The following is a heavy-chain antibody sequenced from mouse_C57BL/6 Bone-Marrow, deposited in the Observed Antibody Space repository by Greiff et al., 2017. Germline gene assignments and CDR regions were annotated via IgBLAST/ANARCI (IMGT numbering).Heavy chain of an antibody. CDR2: IDPSDSYT. V-gene: IGHV1-69*01. Sequence: QVQLQQPGAELVMPGASVKLSCKASGYTFTSYWMHWVKQRPGQGLEWIGEIDPSDSYTNYNQTFKGKSTLTVDKSSSTAYMQLSSLTSEDSAVYYCARPHYYGSSYGYFDVWGTGTTVTVSS. CDR1: GYTFTSYW. J-gene: IGHJ1*03. D-gene: IGHD1-1*01. CDR3: ARPHYYGSSYGYFDV.